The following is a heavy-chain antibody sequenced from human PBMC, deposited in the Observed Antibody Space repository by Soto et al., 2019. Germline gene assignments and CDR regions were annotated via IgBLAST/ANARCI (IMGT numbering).Heavy chain of an antibody. CDR1: GFTFSSYA. J-gene: IGHJ4*01. Sequence: SLRLSCAASGFTFSSYAMSWVRQAPGKGLEWVSGISGSGGSTYYADSVKGRFTISRDNSKNTLYLQMNSLRAEDTAVYYCAKVVSGWYYFDYWGHGTLVTVSS. D-gene: IGHD6-19*01. V-gene: IGHV3-23*01. CDR3: AKVVSGWYYFDY. CDR2: ISGSGGST.